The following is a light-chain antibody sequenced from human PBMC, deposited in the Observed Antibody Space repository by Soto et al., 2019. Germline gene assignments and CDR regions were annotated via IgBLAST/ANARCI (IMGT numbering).Light chain of an antibody. V-gene: IGKV3-20*01. CDR2: GAS. Sequence: EIVLTQSPGTLSLSPGERATLSCRASQSIRGNYLAWYQQKPGQAPRRLIYGASSMATGIPDRFSGSGSGTDFTLTISRLGPEEFAVYYCQQYESSPLFTFGPGTKVDIK. CDR3: QQYESSPLFT. J-gene: IGKJ3*01. CDR1: QSIRGNY.